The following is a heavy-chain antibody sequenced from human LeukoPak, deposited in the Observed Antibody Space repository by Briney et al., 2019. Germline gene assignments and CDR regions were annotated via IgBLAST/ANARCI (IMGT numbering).Heavy chain of an antibody. V-gene: IGHV4-59*01. CDR3: ARVVSRHFYFDY. CDR2: IYYSGST. D-gene: IGHD2-8*01. J-gene: IGHJ4*02. Sequence: SETLSLTCTVSGGSISSYYWSWIRQPPWKGLEWIGYIYYSGSTNYNPSLKSRVTISVDTSKNQFSLKLSSVTAADTAVYYCARVVSRHFYFDYWGQGTLVTVSS. CDR1: GGSISSYY.